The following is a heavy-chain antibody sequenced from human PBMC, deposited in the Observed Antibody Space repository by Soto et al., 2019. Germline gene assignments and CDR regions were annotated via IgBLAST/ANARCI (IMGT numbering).Heavy chain of an antibody. D-gene: IGHD6-19*01. Sequence: GASVKVSCKASGHTFSSYDINWVRQATGQGLEWMGWLNPNSGDTGYAQKFQGRVTLTRNTSINTAYIELSSLTSDDTAVYYCATSGGGWYLYWGQRTLVTVSS. J-gene: IGHJ4*02. CDR3: ATSGGGWYLY. V-gene: IGHV1-8*01. CDR1: GHTFSSYD. CDR2: LNPNSGDT.